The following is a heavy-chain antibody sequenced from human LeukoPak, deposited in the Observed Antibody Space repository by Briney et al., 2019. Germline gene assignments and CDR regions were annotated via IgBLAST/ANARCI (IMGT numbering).Heavy chain of an antibody. D-gene: IGHD3-9*01. CDR1: GFTYSRYW. CDR3: AKRFLPGGYYFDY. Sequence: PGGSLRLTCAASGFTYSRYWMHWVRQVPGKGLVWVARIKGDESYTFYADSVKGRFTISRDNAKNTLYLQMNSLRAEDTAVYYCAKRFLPGGYYFDYWGQGTLVTVSS. J-gene: IGHJ4*02. V-gene: IGHV3-74*01. CDR2: IKGDESYT.